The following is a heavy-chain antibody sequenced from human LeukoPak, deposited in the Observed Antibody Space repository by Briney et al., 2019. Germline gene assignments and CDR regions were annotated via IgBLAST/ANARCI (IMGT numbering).Heavy chain of an antibody. CDR3: ASSITIFGVARNYYYMDV. CDR2: IYYSGST. Sequence: SETLSLTCTVSGGSISSYYWSWIRQPPGKGLEWIGYIYYSGSTNYNPSLKSRVTISVDTSKNQFSLKLSSVTAADTAVYYCASSITIFGVARNYYYMDVWGKGTTVTVSS. J-gene: IGHJ6*03. D-gene: IGHD3-3*01. V-gene: IGHV4-59*08. CDR1: GGSISSYY.